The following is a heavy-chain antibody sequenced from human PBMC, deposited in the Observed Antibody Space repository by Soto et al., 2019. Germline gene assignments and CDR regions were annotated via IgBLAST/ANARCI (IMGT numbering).Heavy chain of an antibody. CDR3: AKEGYTSGKAGAFNI. CDR2: ISSAAERT. D-gene: IGHD6-19*01. V-gene: IGHV3-23*01. CDR1: GFSFSTSV. J-gene: IGHJ3*02. Sequence: EVQLLESGGGLVEPGGSLRLSCAASGFSFSTSVMSWVRKAPGKGLEWVSAISSAAERTHYAGSVKGQFTISRDNSMRTLYLQMNSLRVEDTAVYYCAKEGYTSGKAGAFNIWGQGTTVTVSS.